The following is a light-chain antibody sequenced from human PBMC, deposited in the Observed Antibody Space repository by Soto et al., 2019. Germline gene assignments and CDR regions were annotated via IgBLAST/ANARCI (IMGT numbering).Light chain of an antibody. Sequence: EIVMTQSPATLSVSPGERATLSCRASQSVTSNVAWYQQKPGQAPRLLIYRASARATGVPARFSGSGSGTEITLTISSLQSEDFGIYYCQQYDYWWTFGQGTKVDIK. CDR1: QSVTSN. CDR2: RAS. CDR3: QQYDYWWT. V-gene: IGKV3-15*01. J-gene: IGKJ1*01.